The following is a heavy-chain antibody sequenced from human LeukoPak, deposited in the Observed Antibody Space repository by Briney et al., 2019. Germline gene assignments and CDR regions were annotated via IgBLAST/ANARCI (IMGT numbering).Heavy chain of an antibody. CDR1: GFTFSSYA. CDR3: AKDDGTYRNFNF. V-gene: IGHV3-30*02. CDR2: IWFDGNQK. D-gene: IGHD1-26*01. Sequence: GGSLRLSCAASGFTFSSYAMTWVRQAPGKGLEWVAVIWFDGNQKFYGDSVKGRFTISRDNSKNTLYLQMSSLRNEDTAVYYCAKDDGTYRNFNFWGQGTIVTVSS. J-gene: IGHJ3*01.